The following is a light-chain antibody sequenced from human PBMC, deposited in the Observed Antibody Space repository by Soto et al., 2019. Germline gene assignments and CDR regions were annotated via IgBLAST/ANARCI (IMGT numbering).Light chain of an antibody. V-gene: IGLV2-14*01. CDR2: EVS. J-gene: IGLJ1*01. Sequence: QSALTQPASVSGSPGQSITISCTGTNSDVGDYDYVSWYQQHPGKAPKLIIYEVSNRPSGVSNRFSASKSGNTASLTVSGLQAEDEADYYCSSYTNSNTLVFGTGTKLTVL. CDR3: SSYTNSNTLV. CDR1: NSDVGDYDY.